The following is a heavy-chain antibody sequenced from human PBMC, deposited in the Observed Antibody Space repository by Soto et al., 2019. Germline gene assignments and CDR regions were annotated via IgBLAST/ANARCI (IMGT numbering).Heavy chain of an antibody. J-gene: IGHJ4*01. CDR3: ASQSSTTTFAF. V-gene: IGHV4-39*01. CDR1: GVSISSNDYY. D-gene: IGHD4-17*01. Sequence: PSETLSLTCTVSGVSISSNDYYWGWVRQPPGKGLEWIGSLHYSGSTYYNPSLKSRVTISVDTSKNQFSLRVISVTAADTAVYFCASQSSTTTFAFGGHGTLVTVSS. CDR2: LHYSGST.